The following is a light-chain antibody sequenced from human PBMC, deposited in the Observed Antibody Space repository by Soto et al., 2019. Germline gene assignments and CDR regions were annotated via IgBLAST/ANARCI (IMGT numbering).Light chain of an antibody. CDR2: SAS. CDR3: QQSYGTPPT. CDR1: QSIDRY. V-gene: IGKV1-39*01. Sequence: DIQMTQSPSSLSASVGDRVTITCRASQSIDRYLNWYHQKPGQAPKLLIHSASSLQSAVPSRFSGSGSGTDFTLTITSLQPEDFATYYCQQSYGTPPTFGPGTKVDIK. J-gene: IGKJ3*01.